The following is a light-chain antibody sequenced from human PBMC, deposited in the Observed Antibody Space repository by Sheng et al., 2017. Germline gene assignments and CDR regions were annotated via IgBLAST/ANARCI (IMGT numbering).Light chain of an antibody. Sequence: EIALTQSPGTLSLSPGERATLSCRASQSVASNYLAWYQQKPGQGPRLLIYGASSRATGIPDRFSGSGSGTDFTLTISSLEPEDFAIYYCQQRDDWPPTFGQGTKLEIK. V-gene: IGKV3D-20*02. CDR1: QSVASNY. J-gene: IGKJ2*01. CDR3: QQRDDWPPT. CDR2: GAS.